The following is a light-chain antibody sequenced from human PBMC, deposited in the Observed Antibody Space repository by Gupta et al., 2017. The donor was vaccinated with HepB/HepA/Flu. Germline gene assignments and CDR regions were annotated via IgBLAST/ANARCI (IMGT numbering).Light chain of an antibody. J-gene: IGLJ3*02. Sequence: SSDLTQPPSVSVSPGQTASITCSGDKLGDKYACWYQQQPGQSPVLVIYQDNKRPSGIPERFSGSNSGNTATLTISGTQAREEADYYGQAWDSSTPWVFGGGTKLTVL. CDR3: QAWDSSTPWV. CDR1: KLGDKY. V-gene: IGLV3-1*01. CDR2: QDN.